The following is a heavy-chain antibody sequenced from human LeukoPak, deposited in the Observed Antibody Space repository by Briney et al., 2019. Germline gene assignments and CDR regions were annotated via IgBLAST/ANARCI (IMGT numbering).Heavy chain of an antibody. Sequence: GGSLRLSCAASGFTFSSYAMSWVRQAPGKGLEWVSSISGSGGSTYYADSVKGRFTISRDNSKNTLYLQMNSLRAEDTAVYYCAKPLAISSGWYYFDYWGQGTLVTVSS. V-gene: IGHV3-23*01. CDR2: ISGSGGST. J-gene: IGHJ4*02. CDR1: GFTFSSYA. D-gene: IGHD6-19*01. CDR3: AKPLAISSGWYYFDY.